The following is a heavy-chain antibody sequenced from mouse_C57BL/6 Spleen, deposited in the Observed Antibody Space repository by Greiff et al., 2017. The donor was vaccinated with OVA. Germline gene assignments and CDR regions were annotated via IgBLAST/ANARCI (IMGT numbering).Heavy chain of an antibody. J-gene: IGHJ3*01. D-gene: IGHD1-1*01. Sequence: QLQQPGAELVKPGASVKLSCKASGYTFTSYWMHWVKQRPGQGLEWIGMIHPNSGSTNYNEKFKSKATLTVDKSSSTAYMQLSSLTSEDSAVYYCARSFGSSYLAYWGQGTLVTVSA. CDR1: GYTFTSYW. CDR2: IHPNSGST. V-gene: IGHV1-64*01. CDR3: ARSFGSSYLAY.